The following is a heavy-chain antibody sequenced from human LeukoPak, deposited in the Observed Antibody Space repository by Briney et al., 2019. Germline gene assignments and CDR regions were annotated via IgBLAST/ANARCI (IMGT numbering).Heavy chain of an antibody. CDR3: ARGAAAVAPNDY. CDR1: GGTSSSYA. V-gene: IGHV1-69*04. J-gene: IGHJ4*02. CDR2: IIPILGIA. Sequence: SVKVSCKASGGTSSSYAISWVRQAPGQGLEWMGRIIPILGIANYAQKFQGRVTITADKSTSTAYMELSSLRSEDTTVYYCARGAAAVAPNDYWGQGTLVTVSS. D-gene: IGHD6-13*01.